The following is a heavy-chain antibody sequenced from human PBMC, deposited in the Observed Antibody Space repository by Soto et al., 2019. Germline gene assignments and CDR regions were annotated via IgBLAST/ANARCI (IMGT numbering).Heavy chain of an antibody. V-gene: IGHV3-7*01. CDR2: IKPDESEK. Sequence: VQLVQSGAEVKKPGASVKVSCKASGYTFNAFYIHWVRQAPGKGLEWVARIKPDESEKKYADSVKGRFSISRDNAKNSMYLQMDSLRGEDTAVYYCVRGGSNYASWGQGTLVTVSS. CDR1: GYTFNAFY. D-gene: IGHD4-4*01. CDR3: VRGGSNYAS. J-gene: IGHJ5*02.